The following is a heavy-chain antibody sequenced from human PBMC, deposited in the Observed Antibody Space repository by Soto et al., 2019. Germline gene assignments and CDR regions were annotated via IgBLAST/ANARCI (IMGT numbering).Heavy chain of an antibody. V-gene: IGHV4-59*01. CDR3: ARGPYGEYASPGP. D-gene: IGHD4-17*01. CDR2: IHYTGST. CDR1: GGSISSDY. Sequence: SETXSLTCTVSGGSISSDYWSWIRQPPGKGLEWIGYIHYTGSTNYNPSLKSRVTISVDTSKNQFSLKLSSVTAADTAVYYCARGPYGEYASPGPWGQGALVTVSS. J-gene: IGHJ5*02.